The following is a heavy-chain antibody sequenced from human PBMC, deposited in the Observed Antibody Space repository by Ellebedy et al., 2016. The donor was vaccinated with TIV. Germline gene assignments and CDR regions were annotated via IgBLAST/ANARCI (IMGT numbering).Heavy chain of an antibody. D-gene: IGHD6-19*01. J-gene: IGHJ4*02. CDR3: AGGYSSGWTDY. CDR1: GGPISSYY. V-gene: IGHV4-4*07. Sequence: MPGGSLRLSCTVSGGPISSYYWSWIRQPAGKGLEWTGRIYTSGSTNYNPSLQSRVTMSVDTSKNQFSLKLSPVTAADTAVYYCAGGYSSGWTDYWGQGTLVTVSS. CDR2: IYTSGST.